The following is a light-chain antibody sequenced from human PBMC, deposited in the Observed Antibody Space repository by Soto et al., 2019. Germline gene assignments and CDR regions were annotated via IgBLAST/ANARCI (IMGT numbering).Light chain of an antibody. Sequence: EIVLTQSPGTLSLSPGERATLSCRASQSFTSTSLAWYQQKPCQAPRLLISGASRRAAGIPDRFSGSGSGTDFTLPISRLESEDIAVYYCQQYDSSPRTFGQGTMLEIK. CDR3: QQYDSSPRT. V-gene: IGKV3-20*01. J-gene: IGKJ1*01. CDR2: GAS. CDR1: QSFTSTS.